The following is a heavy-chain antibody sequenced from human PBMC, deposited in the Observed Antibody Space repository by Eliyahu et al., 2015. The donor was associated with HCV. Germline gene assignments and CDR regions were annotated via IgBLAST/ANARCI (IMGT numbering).Heavy chain of an antibody. J-gene: IGHJ4*02. CDR2: TSYDGSDK. CDR3: AANYGEGTLGFDY. Sequence: QVQLVESGGGVVQPGRSLRLSCAASGFTFSSYGMHWVRQAPGKGLEWVAVTSYDGSDKYYADSVKGRFTISRDNSKNTLYLQMNSLRAEDTAVYYCAANYGEGTLGFDYWGQGTLVTVSS. V-gene: IGHV3-30*03. D-gene: IGHD4-17*01. CDR1: GFTFSSYG.